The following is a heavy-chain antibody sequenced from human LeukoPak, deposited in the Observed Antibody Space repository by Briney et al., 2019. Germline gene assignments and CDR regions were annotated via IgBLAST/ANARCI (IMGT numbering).Heavy chain of an antibody. D-gene: IGHD4-17*01. CDR3: AKSRYGDYDLGY. CDR2: ISYDGSNK. Sequence: GGSLRLSCAASGFTFSSYGMHWVRQAPGKGLEWVAVISYDGSNKYYADSVKGRFTISRDNSKNTLYLQMNSLRAEDTAVYYRAKSRYGDYDLGYWGQGTLVTVSS. V-gene: IGHV3-30*18. CDR1: GFTFSSYG. J-gene: IGHJ4*02.